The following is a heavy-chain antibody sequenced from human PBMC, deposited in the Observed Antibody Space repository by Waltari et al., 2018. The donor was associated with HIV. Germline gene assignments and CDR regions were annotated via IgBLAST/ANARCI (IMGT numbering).Heavy chain of an antibody. CDR1: GGTFRSYA. CDR2: VIPIFGTA. D-gene: IGHD3-22*01. V-gene: IGHV1-69*12. J-gene: IGHJ6*02. CDR3: ASGRYYYDSSGYYCYYYDMDV. Sequence: QVQLVQSGAEVKKPGSSVKVSCKASGGTFRSYAISWLRQAPGQGLEWMGGVIPIFGTANYAQKFQGRVTITADESTSTAYMELSSLRSEDTAVYYCASGRYYYDSSGYYCYYYDMDVWGQGTTVTVPS.